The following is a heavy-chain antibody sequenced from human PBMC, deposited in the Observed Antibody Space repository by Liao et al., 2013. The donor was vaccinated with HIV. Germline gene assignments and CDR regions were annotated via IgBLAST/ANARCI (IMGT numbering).Heavy chain of an antibody. D-gene: IGHD3-10*01. J-gene: IGHJ4*02. CDR2: IYYSGST. CDR3: AREGDYGSGIG. Sequence: QLQLQESGPGLVKPSETLSLTCTVSGGSISSSSHYWGWIRQPPGKGLEWIGSIYYSGSTYYNPSLKSRVTISVDTSKNQFSLKLSSVTAADTAVYYCAREGDYGSGIGWGQGTLVTVSS. CDR1: GGSISSSSHY. V-gene: IGHV4-39*07.